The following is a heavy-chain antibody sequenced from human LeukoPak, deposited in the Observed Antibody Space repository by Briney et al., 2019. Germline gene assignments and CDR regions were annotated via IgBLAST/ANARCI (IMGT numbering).Heavy chain of an antibody. D-gene: IGHD1-26*01. J-gene: IGHJ4*02. V-gene: IGHV4-59*08. CDR3: ARHLNSGTDPLDY. Sequence: NPSETLSLTCTVSGGSINTYYWSWIRQPPGKGLEWLGHIYSSGNTNYNPSLKNRLTMSADTSKNQFSLKLNSVTAADTAVYYCARHLNSGTDPLDYWGQGTLVTVSS. CDR2: IYSSGNT. CDR1: GGSINTYY.